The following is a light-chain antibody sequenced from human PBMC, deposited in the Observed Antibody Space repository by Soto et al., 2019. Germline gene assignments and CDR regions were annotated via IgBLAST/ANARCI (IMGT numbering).Light chain of an antibody. J-gene: IGLJ1*01. CDR1: SSDVGGYSY. Sequence: QSVLTQHPSASGSPGQSVAISCTGTSSDVGGYSYVSWYQQHPGKAPKLMIYEVNKRPSGVPDRFSGSKSGNTASLTVSGLQAEDEADYYCSSYAGSSNVFGTGTKVTVL. CDR3: SSYAGSSNV. CDR2: EVN. V-gene: IGLV2-8*01.